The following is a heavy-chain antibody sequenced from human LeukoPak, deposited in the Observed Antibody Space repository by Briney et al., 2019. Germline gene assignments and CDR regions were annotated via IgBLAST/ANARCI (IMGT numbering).Heavy chain of an antibody. CDR1: GYTFTSYG. J-gene: IGHJ4*02. D-gene: IGHD3-22*01. V-gene: IGHV1-18*01. CDR3: ARDYDSSGYSSHFDY. Sequence: ASVKVSCKASGYTFTSYGISWVRQAPGQGLEWMGWISAYNGNTNYAQKLQGRVTMTTDTSTSTAYMELRSLRSDDTAVYYCARDYDSSGYSSHFDYWGRGTLVTVSS. CDR2: ISAYNGNT.